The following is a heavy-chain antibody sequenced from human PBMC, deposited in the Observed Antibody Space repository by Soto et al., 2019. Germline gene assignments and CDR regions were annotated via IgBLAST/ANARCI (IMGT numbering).Heavy chain of an antibody. CDR3: ARIGVSSGHESPDFDS. J-gene: IGHJ4*02. CDR2: ISGFNGNT. CDR1: GYTFNFYG. D-gene: IGHD3-16*01. Sequence: ASVKVSCKASGYTFNFYGITWVRQAPGQGLEWMGWISGFNGNTNYAADLQGRVTMTTDTSTSTAYMELRGLKSDDTAVYYCARIGVSSGHESPDFDSWGQGTLVTVSS. V-gene: IGHV1-18*01.